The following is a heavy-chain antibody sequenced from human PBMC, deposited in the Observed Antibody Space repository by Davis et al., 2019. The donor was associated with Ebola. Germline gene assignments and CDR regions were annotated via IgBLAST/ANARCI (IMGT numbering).Heavy chain of an antibody. CDR1: GFIFDNYA. CDR2: INWNGGNI. Sequence: GGSLRLSCAASGFIFDNYAMSWVRKAPGEGLEWICHINWNGGNIAYADSVQGRFTVSRDNAKNSLYLQMKSLSAEDTAVYYCARGCSGGSCYVYWGQGTLVTVSS. V-gene: IGHV3-20*04. D-gene: IGHD2-15*01. CDR3: ARGCSGGSCYVY. J-gene: IGHJ4*02.